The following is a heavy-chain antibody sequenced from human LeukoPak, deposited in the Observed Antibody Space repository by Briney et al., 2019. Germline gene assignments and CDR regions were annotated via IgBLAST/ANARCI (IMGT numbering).Heavy chain of an antibody. CDR2: INPSSGGT. CDR3: ARGGAQEYRGGWLVGNLDY. J-gene: IGHJ4*02. D-gene: IGHD6-19*01. V-gene: IGHV1-2*02. Sequence: ASVKVSCKASGYTFTGYYIHWVRQVPGQGLEWMGWINPSSGGTNYAQKFQGRVTMTRDTSISTAYMDLSRLTSDDTAVYYCARGGAQEYRGGWLVGNLDYWGQGTLVTVSS. CDR1: GYTFTGYY.